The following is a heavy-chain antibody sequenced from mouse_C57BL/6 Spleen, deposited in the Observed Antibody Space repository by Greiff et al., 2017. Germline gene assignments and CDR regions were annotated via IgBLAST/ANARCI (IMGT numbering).Heavy chain of an antibody. CDR1: GFNIKNTY. V-gene: IGHV14-3*01. CDR3: ARSLYYYGSSCEGYAMDY. CDR2: IDPANGNT. J-gene: IGHJ4*01. Sequence: EVQLQQSVAELVRPGASVKLSCTASGFNIKNTYMHWVKQSPEQGLEWIGRIDPANGNTKYAPKFQGKATITADTSSNTAYLQLSSLTSEDTAIYYCARSLYYYGSSCEGYAMDYWGQGTSVTVSS. D-gene: IGHD1-1*01.